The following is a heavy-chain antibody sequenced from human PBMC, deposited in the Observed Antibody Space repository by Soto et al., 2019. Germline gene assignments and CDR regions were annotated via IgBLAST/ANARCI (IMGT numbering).Heavy chain of an antibody. CDR2: IIPIFGTA. J-gene: IGHJ4*02. V-gene: IGHV1-69*06. CDR1: GGTFSSYA. CDR3: ATSSPFPSGYYYSG. Sequence: GASVKVSCKASGGTFSSYAISWVRQAPGQGLEWMGGIIPIFGTAIYAQKFQGRVTMTEDTSTDTAYMELSSLRSEDTAVYYCATSSPFPSGYYYSGWGQGTLVTVSS. D-gene: IGHD3-22*01.